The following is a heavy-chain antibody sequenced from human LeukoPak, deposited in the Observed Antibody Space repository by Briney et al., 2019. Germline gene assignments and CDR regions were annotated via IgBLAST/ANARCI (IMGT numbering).Heavy chain of an antibody. D-gene: IGHD3-22*01. CDR2: MCGSAGGT. CDR1: GFTFEIYA. Sequence: PGGSLRLSCAASGFTFEIYAMSWVRLAPGKGLQWVASMCGSAGGTFYEDSVKGRFTISRDNSKNVLYLQMNSLRAEDTAIYYCTRDRPNYHESNGHYYNRDGDHWGQGTLVTVSS. V-gene: IGHV3-23*01. J-gene: IGHJ5*02. CDR3: TRDRPNYHESNGHYYNRDGDH.